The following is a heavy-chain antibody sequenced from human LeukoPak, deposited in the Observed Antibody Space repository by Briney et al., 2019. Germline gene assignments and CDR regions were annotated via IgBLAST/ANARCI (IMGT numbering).Heavy chain of an antibody. CDR3: ARGGDSGSWWDFDY. V-gene: IGHV1-18*04. Sequence: ASVKVSCKASGYTFTGYYMHWVRQAPGQGLEWMGWISAYNGNTNYAQKLQGRVTMTTDTSTSTAYMELRSLRSDDTAVYYCARGGDSGSWWDFDYWGQGTLVTVSS. CDR2: ISAYNGNT. J-gene: IGHJ4*02. CDR1: GYTFTGYY. D-gene: IGHD1-26*01.